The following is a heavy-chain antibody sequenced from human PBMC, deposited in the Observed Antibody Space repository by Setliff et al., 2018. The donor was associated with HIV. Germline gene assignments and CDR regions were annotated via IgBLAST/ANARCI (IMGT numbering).Heavy chain of an antibody. D-gene: IGHD1-20*01. CDR3: AGLTGTDFDY. Sequence: SETLSLTCAVYGGSFSGHYWSWIRQSPGKGLEWIGSIYYGGSTNYNPSLKSRVTISVDTSKNQFSLKLSSVTAADTAVYYCAGLTGTDFDYWGQGTLVTVSS. CDR1: GGSFSGHY. J-gene: IGHJ4*02. CDR2: IYYGGST. V-gene: IGHV4-34*01.